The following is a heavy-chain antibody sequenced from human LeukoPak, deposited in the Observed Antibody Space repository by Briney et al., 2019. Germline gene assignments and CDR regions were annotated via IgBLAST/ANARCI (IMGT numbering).Heavy chain of an antibody. D-gene: IGHD3-22*01. CDR1: GGSISSGGYY. J-gene: IGHJ4*02. Sequence: TSQTLSLTCTVSGGSISSGGYYWSWIRQHPGKGLEWIGYIYYSGSTYYNPSLKSRVTISVDTSKNQFSLKLSSVTAADAAVYYCARSPISGYYYHFDYWGQGTLVTVSS. V-gene: IGHV4-31*03. CDR3: ARSPISGYYYHFDY. CDR2: IYYSGST.